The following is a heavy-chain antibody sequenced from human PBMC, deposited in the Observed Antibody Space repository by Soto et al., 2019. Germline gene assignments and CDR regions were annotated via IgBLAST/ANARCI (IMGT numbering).Heavy chain of an antibody. CDR1: GFTFSDYY. CDR3: ASALGYCSGGSCRNDAFDI. CDR2: ISSSGSTI. D-gene: IGHD2-15*01. Sequence: GGSLRLSCAASGFTFSDYYMSWIRQAQGKGLEWVSYISSSGSTIYYADSVKGRFTISRDNAKNSLYLQMNSLRAEDTAVYYCASALGYCSGGSCRNDAFDIWGQGTMVTVSS. V-gene: IGHV3-11*01. J-gene: IGHJ3*02.